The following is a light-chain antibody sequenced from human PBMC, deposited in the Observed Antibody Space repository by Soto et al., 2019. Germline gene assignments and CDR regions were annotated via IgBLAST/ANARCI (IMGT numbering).Light chain of an antibody. CDR2: GAS. V-gene: IGKV3-15*01. CDR1: QSVSNN. J-gene: IGKJ2*01. Sequence: EVVMTQSPATLSVSPGKRVILSCRASQSVSNNLAWYQQKPGQAPRLLIYGASTRATGIPARFSGSGSGTFFSLNINSLQSDDFAVYYCHQYNTWYTFGQGTKLEIK. CDR3: HQYNTWYT.